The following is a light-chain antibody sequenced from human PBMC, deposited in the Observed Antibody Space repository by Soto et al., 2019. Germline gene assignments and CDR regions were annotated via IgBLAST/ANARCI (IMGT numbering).Light chain of an antibody. V-gene: IGKV1-9*01. Sequence: DIQLTQSPPVLSASVGDTVTITCRASQALSNYLAWYQQKPGKAPDLLIYSASTLQSGVPSRFSGSGSETEFSLTIRALQPEDFATYYCQQLSRYPLTFGGGTKVDI. J-gene: IGKJ4*01. CDR3: QQLSRYPLT. CDR1: QALSNY. CDR2: SAS.